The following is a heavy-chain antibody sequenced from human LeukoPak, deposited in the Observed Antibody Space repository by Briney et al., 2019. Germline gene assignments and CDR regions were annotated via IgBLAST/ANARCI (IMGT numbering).Heavy chain of an antibody. J-gene: IGHJ4*02. CDR2: IYYTGST. CDR3: ARGHRKYSSGWYIY. Sequence: SETLSLTCTVSGGSIISNSYYWGWIRQPPGKGLEWIGSIYYTGSTYYNPSLKSRVTISVDTSKNQFSLKLRSVTAADTAVYYCARGHRKYSSGWYIYWGQGTLVTVSS. V-gene: IGHV4-39*01. CDR1: GGSIISNSYY. D-gene: IGHD6-19*01.